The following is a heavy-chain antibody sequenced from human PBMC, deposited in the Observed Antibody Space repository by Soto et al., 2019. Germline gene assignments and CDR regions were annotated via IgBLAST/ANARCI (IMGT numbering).Heavy chain of an antibody. CDR1: GFTFCSHA. CDR3: AKDRSSGWYRPDAFAY. D-gene: IGHD6-19*01. J-gene: IGHJ4*02. Sequence: GGSLRLSCAASGFTFCSHAMSWFRQAPGKGLEWVSAISGSGGSTNYADSVKGRFTISRDNSKNTVYLQMSSLRVDDTAVYYCAKDRSSGWYRPDAFAYWGQGILVTVSS. V-gene: IGHV3-23*01. CDR2: ISGSGGST.